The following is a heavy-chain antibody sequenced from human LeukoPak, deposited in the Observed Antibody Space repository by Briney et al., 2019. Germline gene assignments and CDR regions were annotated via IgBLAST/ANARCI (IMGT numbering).Heavy chain of an antibody. CDR1: GFTFSSYG. Sequence: GGSLRLSCAASGFTFSSYGMHWVRQAPGKGLEWVSYISSSSSTIYYADSVRGRFTISRDNAKNSLYLQMNSLRAEDTAVYYCAVMVRGVITPEDYWGQGTLVTVSS. CDR2: ISSSSSTI. D-gene: IGHD3-10*01. V-gene: IGHV3-48*04. J-gene: IGHJ4*02. CDR3: AVMVRGVITPEDY.